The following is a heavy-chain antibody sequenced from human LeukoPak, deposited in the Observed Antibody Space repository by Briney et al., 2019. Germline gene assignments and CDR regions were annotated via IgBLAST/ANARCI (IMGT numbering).Heavy chain of an antibody. CDR1: RYTFTSYD. CDR2: MNPNSGNT. V-gene: IGHV1-8*03. CDR3: ARVKPWDSYNPYYFDY. D-gene: IGHD5-24*01. J-gene: IGHJ4*02. Sequence: GASVKVSCKASRYTFTSYDINWVRQATGQGLEWMGWMNPNSGNTGYAQKFQGRVTITRNTSISTAYMELSSLRSEDTAVYYCARVKPWDSYNPYYFDYWGQGTLVTVSS.